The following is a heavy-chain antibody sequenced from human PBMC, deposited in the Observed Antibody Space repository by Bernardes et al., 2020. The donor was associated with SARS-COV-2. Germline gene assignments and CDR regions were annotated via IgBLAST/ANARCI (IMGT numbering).Heavy chain of an antibody. CDR2: ISGSGGST. V-gene: IGHV3-23*01. J-gene: IGHJ4*02. Sequence: VGSLRLSCAASGFTFSSYAMSWVRQAPGKGLEWVSAISGSGGSTYYADSVKGRFTISRDNSKNTLYLQMNSLRAEDTAVYYCAKDFSIITMIVVFTTFAFDYWGQGTLVTVSS. CDR1: GFTFSSYA. CDR3: AKDFSIITMIVVFTTFAFDY. D-gene: IGHD3-22*01.